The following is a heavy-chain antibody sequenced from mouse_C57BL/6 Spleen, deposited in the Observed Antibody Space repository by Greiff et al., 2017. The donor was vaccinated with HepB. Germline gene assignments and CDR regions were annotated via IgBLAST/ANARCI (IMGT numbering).Heavy chain of an antibody. V-gene: IGHV10-1*01. CDR3: VKGAYYRGYAMDY. CDR1: GFSFNTYA. D-gene: IGHD2-14*01. Sequence: EAGGGLVQPKGSLKLSCAASGFSFNTYAMNWVRQAPGKGLEWVARIRSKSNNYATYYADSVKDRFTISRDDSESMLYLQMNNLKTEDTAMYYCVKGAYYRGYAMDYWGQGTSVTVSS. J-gene: IGHJ4*01. CDR2: IRSKSNNYAT.